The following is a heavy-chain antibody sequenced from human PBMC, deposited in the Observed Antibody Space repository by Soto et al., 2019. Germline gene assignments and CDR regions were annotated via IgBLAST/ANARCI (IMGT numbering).Heavy chain of an antibody. D-gene: IGHD6-6*01. CDR1: GGSVSSGSYY. CDR3: ARGGQLDYYYYGMDV. Sequence: QVQLQESGPGLVKPSETLSLTCTVSGGSVSSGSYYWSWIRQPPGKGLEWIGYIYYSGSTNYNPSPKSRVTISVDTSKNQFSLKLSSVTAADTAVDYCARGGQLDYYYYGMDVWGQGTTVTVSS. V-gene: IGHV4-61*01. J-gene: IGHJ6*02. CDR2: IYYSGST.